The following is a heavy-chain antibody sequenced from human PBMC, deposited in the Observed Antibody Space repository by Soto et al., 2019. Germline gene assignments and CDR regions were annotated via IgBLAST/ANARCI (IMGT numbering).Heavy chain of an antibody. CDR2: IIPIFGTA. J-gene: IGHJ6*02. CDR3: ARSYDSSGYYPEAWGEGMDV. V-gene: IGHV1-69*01. CDR1: GGTFSSYA. D-gene: IGHD3-22*01. Sequence: QVQLVQSGAEVKKPGSSVKVSCKASGGTFSSYAISWVRQAPGQGLEWMGGIIPIFGTANYAQKFQGRVTITADESTSTAYMELSSLRSEDTAVYYCARSYDSSGYYPEAWGEGMDVWGQGTRVTVS.